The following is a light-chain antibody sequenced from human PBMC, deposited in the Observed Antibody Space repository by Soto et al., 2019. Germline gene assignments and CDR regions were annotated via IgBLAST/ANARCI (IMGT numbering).Light chain of an antibody. Sequence: DDVVSQSRRSLPVTRGQAASISCRYSQSLVHSDGNTYLSWFHQRTGQSPRRLIYKVSNRDSGVPDRFSGSGSGTDFTLKISRVEAEDVGVYSCMQGSHWPPITFGQGTRLDIK. J-gene: IGKJ5*01. CDR1: QSLVHSDGNTY. CDR3: MQGSHWPPIT. CDR2: KVS. V-gene: IGKV2-30*02.